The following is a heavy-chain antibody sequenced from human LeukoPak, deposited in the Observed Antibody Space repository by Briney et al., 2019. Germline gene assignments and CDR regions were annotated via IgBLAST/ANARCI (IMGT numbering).Heavy chain of an antibody. CDR1: GYTLTELS. D-gene: IGHD2-15*01. Sequence: ASVKVSCKVSGYTLTELSMHWVRQAPGKGLEWLGGFDHEDGETIYAQKFQGRVTMTEDTSTDTAYMELSSLRSEDTAVYYCATKIGFYCSGGSCYSGVWFDPWGQGTLVTVSS. CDR2: FDHEDGET. CDR3: ATKIGFYCSGGSCYSGVWFDP. J-gene: IGHJ5*02. V-gene: IGHV1-24*01.